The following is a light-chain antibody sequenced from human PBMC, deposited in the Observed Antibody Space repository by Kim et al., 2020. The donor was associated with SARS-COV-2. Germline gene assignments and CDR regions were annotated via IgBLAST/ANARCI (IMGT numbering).Light chain of an antibody. CDR2: RND. Sequence: GQGVTMSCFGSSSNIGSNSVHWYQQLPGSAPKLLIYRNDQRPSGVPDRFSGSKSGTSASLAIGGLRSEDEADYYCAVWDDNLSGHMFGGGTQLTVL. V-gene: IGLV1-47*01. CDR1: SSNIGSNS. CDR3: AVWDDNLSGHM. J-gene: IGLJ3*02.